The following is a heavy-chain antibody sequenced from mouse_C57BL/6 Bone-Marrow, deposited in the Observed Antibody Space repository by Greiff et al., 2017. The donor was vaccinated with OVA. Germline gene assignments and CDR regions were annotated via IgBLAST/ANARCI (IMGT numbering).Heavy chain of an antibody. J-gene: IGHJ2*01. Sequence: VQLQQSGPELVKPGASVKLSCKASGYAFSSSWMNWVKQRPGKGLEWIGRIYPGDGDTNYNGKFKGKATLTADKSSSTAYVQLSSLTSEDSAVYFCARSDYWGQGTTLTVSS. CDR3: ARSDY. CDR1: GYAFSSSW. CDR2: IYPGDGDT. V-gene: IGHV1-82*01.